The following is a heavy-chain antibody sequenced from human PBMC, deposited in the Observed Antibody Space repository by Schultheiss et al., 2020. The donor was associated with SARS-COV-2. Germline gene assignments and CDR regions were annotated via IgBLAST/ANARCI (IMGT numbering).Heavy chain of an antibody. CDR1: GFTFSSYS. V-gene: IGHV3-21*01. D-gene: IGHD2-15*01. J-gene: IGHJ4*02. CDR2: ISSSSSYI. Sequence: GGSLRLSCAASGFTFSSYSMNWVRQAPGKGLEWVSSISSSSSYIYYADSVKGRFTISRDNAKNSLYLQMNSLRAEDTAVYYCARGRGYCSGGSCPLYFDNWGQGTLVTVSS. CDR3: ARGRGYCSGGSCPLYFDN.